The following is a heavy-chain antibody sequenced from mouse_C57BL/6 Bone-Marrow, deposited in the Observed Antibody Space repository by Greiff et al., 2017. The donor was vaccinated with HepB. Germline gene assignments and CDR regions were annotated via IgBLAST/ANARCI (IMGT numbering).Heavy chain of an antibody. Sequence: EVKLMESGGGLVQPGGSMKLSCAASGFTFSDAWMDWVRQSPEKGLEWVAEIRNKANNHATYYAESVKGRFTISRDDSKSSVYLQMNSLRAEDTGIYYCTRSLPYYGSSHYYFDYWGQGTTLTVSS. J-gene: IGHJ2*01. CDR2: IRNKANNHAT. CDR3: TRSLPYYGSSHYYFDY. D-gene: IGHD1-1*01. CDR1: GFTFSDAW. V-gene: IGHV6-6*01.